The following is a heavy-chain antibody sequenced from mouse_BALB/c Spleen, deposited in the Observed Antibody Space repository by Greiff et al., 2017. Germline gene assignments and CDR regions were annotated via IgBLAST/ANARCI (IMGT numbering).Heavy chain of an antibody. CDR2: IWGDGST. Sequence: QVQLQQSGPGLVAPSQSLSITCTVSGFSLTGYGVNWVRQPPGKGLEWLGMIWGDGSTDYNSALKSRLSISKDNSKSQVFLKMNSLQTDDTARYYCARAEGITPYYYAMDYWGQGTSVTVSS. CDR3: ARAEGITPYYYAMDY. V-gene: IGHV2-6-7*01. CDR1: GFSLTGYG. J-gene: IGHJ4*01. D-gene: IGHD2-4*01.